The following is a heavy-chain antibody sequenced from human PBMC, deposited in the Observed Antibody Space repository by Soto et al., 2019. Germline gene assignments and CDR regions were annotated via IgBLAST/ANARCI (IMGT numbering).Heavy chain of an antibody. V-gene: IGHV1-69*13. CDR3: AREKDSSGYYPRPSYSWFDP. CDR1: GGTFSSYA. CDR2: IIPIFGTA. Sequence: SVKVSCKASGGTFSSYAISWVRQAPGQGLEWMGGIIPIFGTANYAQKFQGRVTITADESTSIAYMELSSLRSEDTAVYYCAREKDSSGYYPRPSYSWFDPWGQGTLVTVSS. D-gene: IGHD3-22*01. J-gene: IGHJ5*02.